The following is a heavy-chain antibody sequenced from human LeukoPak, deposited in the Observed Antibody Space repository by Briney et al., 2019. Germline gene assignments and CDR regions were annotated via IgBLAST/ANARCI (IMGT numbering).Heavy chain of an antibody. CDR2: INPSGGST. D-gene: IGHD6-6*01. CDR3: AREQLVGTYYFDF. V-gene: IGHV1-46*01. CDR1: GYTFTTYY. J-gene: IGHJ4*02. Sequence: SVLVSCKASGYTFTTYYIHWVRQAPGQGLEWMGVINPSGGSTSHAQKFQGRVSLTRDTSTSTVYMELSSLRSEDTAVYYCAREQLVGTYYFDFWGQGTLVTVSP.